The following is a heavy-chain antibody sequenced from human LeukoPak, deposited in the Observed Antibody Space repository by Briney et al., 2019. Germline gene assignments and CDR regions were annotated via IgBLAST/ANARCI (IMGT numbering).Heavy chain of an antibody. J-gene: IGHJ4*02. CDR3: TRDPRHLDY. V-gene: IGHV3-11*01. Sequence: GGSLRLSCAVSGFTFTDTYMTWIRQAPGKGLESLSYISPSGTDISYADSVKGRFTISRDNAKNSLYLQMNSLRAEDTAVYYCTRDPRHLDYWGQGTLVTVSS. CDR1: GFTFTDTY. CDR2: ISPSGTDI.